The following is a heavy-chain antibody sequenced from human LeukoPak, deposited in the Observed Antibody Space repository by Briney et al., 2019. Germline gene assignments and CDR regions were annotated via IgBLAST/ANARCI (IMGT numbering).Heavy chain of an antibody. Sequence: ASVKVSCKASGYTFIDYYMHWVRQAPGQGLEWIGWISPNSGGTKSVQKFQCRVTMTRDTSITTVYMELSGLSFDDTAVYYCARGGGRYSVDYWGQGDLVSVSS. CDR2: ISPNSGGT. D-gene: IGHD1-26*01. CDR1: GYTFIDYY. CDR3: ARGGGRYSVDY. J-gene: IGHJ4*02. V-gene: IGHV1-2*02.